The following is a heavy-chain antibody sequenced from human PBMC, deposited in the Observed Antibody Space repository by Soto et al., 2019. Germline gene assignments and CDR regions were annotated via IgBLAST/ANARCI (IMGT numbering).Heavy chain of an antibody. CDR2: MNPNNGDT. D-gene: IGHD4-17*01. J-gene: IGHJ4*02. CDR1: GYPFTTYD. Sequence: QVQLVQSGAEVTKPGASVKVSCKASGYPFTTYDINWLRQAAGQGLEWMGWMNPNNGDTAYAQKFQGRVTMTRDTSISTAYMELTSLRSEDTAVYYCAREFSDYAGYWGQGTLVTVSS. V-gene: IGHV1-8*01. CDR3: AREFSDYAGY.